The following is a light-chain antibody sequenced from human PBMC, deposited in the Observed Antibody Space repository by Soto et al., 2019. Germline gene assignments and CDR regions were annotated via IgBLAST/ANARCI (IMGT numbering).Light chain of an antibody. Sequence: QSVLTQPPSVSGAPVQRVTISCTGSSSNIGAGFDVHWYHQIAGTAHKLLLYGNSNRPSGVPDRFSGSKSGTSASLAINGLQAEDEAHDYCQSYDNSLSGSWVFGGGTKLTVL. CDR1: SSNIGAGFD. CDR3: QSYDNSLSGSWV. CDR2: GNS. V-gene: IGLV1-40*01. J-gene: IGLJ3*02.